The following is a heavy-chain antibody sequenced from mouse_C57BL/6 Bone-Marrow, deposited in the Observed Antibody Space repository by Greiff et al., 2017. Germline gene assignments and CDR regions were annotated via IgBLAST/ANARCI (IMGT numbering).Heavy chain of an antibody. D-gene: IGHD1-1*01. V-gene: IGHV1-72*01. CDR3: ANYYGSSWYFDV. CDR2: IDPNSGGT. Sequence: QVQLKESGAELVKPGASVKLSCKASGYTFTSYWMHWVKQRPGRGLAWIGRIDPNSGGTKYNEKFKSKATLTVDKPSSTAYMQLSSLTSEDSAVYYCANYYGSSWYFDVWGTGTTVTVSS. CDR1: GYTFTSYW. J-gene: IGHJ1*03.